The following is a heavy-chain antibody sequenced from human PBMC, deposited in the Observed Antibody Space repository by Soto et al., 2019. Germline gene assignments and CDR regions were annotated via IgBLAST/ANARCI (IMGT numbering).Heavy chain of an antibody. Sequence: VECLRSCCKGSGYSFTIYWIVWVLQMPAKGLEWMGIIYPGDSDTRYSPSFQGQVTISADKSISTAYLQWSSLKASDTAMYYCARLLGATPEDYYFDYWGHGTLVTVSS. CDR2: IYPGDSDT. D-gene: IGHD1-26*01. CDR3: ARLLGATPEDYYFDY. V-gene: IGHV5-51*01. J-gene: IGHJ4*01. CDR1: GYSFTIYW.